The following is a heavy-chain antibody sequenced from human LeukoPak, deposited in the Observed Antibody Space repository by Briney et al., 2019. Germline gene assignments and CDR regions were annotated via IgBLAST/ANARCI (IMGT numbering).Heavy chain of an antibody. CDR2: IHYSGAT. Sequence: SETLSLTCTVSGGSISDDYWSWIWQSPGKRLEWIGYIHYSGATNYSPSLKSRVTISVDTSKNQFSLKLSSVTAADTALYYCATLRGASTAVFDSWGQGALVTVSS. J-gene: IGHJ4*01. D-gene: IGHD2-21*02. CDR1: GGSISDDY. V-gene: IGHV4-59*08. CDR3: ATLRGASTAVFDS.